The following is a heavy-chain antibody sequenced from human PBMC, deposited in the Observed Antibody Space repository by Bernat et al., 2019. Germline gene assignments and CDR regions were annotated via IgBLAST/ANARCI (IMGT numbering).Heavy chain of an antibody. CDR3: AKEGYSRGVIDF. CDR2: ISAGGGGT. Sequence: EVQLLESGGGLVQPGGSLRLSCAASGFTYGNYAMSWVRQAPGKGLEWVSSISAGGGGTYFGDSVRGQLTISRDNTKNTLNLQMNSLRVEDTAVYYCAKEGYSRGVIDFWGQGTLVIVSS. V-gene: IGHV3-23*01. J-gene: IGHJ4*02. CDR1: GFTYGNYA. D-gene: IGHD6-13*01.